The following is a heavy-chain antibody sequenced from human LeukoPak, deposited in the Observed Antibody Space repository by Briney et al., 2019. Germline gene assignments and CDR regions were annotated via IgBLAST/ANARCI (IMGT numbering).Heavy chain of an antibody. CDR2: IYYSGST. V-gene: IGHV4-61*01. Sequence: SETLSLTCTVSGGSVSSGSYYWSWIRHPPGKGLEWIGYIYYSGSTNYNPSLKSRVTISVDTSKNQFSLKLSSVTAADTAVYYCARVVYSSILHWGQGTLVTVSS. CDR3: ARVVYSSILH. J-gene: IGHJ4*02. D-gene: IGHD6-13*01. CDR1: GGSVSSGSYY.